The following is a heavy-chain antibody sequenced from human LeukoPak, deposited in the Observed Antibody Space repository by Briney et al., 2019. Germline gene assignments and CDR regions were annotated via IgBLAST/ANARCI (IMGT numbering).Heavy chain of an antibody. D-gene: IGHD1-26*01. Sequence: PGGSLRLSCAASGFTFSSYEMNWVRQAPGKGLEWVSYISSSGTTIYYADSVKGRFTISRDNAKNSLCLQMNSLRAEDTAVYYCASKLWEPLDFRGQGTLVTVTS. CDR3: ASKLWEPLDF. CDR2: ISSSGTTI. V-gene: IGHV3-48*03. CDR1: GFTFSSYE. J-gene: IGHJ4*02.